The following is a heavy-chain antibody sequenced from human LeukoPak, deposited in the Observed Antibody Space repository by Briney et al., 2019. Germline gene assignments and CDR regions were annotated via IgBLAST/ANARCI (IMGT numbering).Heavy chain of an antibody. V-gene: IGHV3-33*05. Sequence: GGSLRLSCSASGFTFSSYGIHWVRQAPGKGLQWLGFISYDGNIKYEDSVKGRFTISRDNSKNTLYLQMNSLRAGDTALYYCAKESLRGHSYGFDNWGQGTLVTVSS. J-gene: IGHJ4*02. CDR3: AKESLRGHSYGFDN. D-gene: IGHD5-18*01. CDR1: GFTFSSYG. CDR2: ISYDGNIK.